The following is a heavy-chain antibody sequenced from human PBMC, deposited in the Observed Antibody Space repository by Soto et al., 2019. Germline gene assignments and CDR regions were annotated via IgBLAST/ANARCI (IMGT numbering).Heavy chain of an antibody. Sequence: QVQLVESGGGVVQPGRSLRLSCAVSGFTFSSYGMHWVRQAPGKGLEWVTVISYDGINKYYADSVKGRFTISRDNSKNTLYLQMNSLRAEDTAVDYCAKGRTGVSGHTDAFDIWGQGTMVTVSS. V-gene: IGHV3-30*18. J-gene: IGHJ3*02. CDR1: GFTFSSYG. D-gene: IGHD7-27*01. CDR3: AKGRTGVSGHTDAFDI. CDR2: ISYDGINK.